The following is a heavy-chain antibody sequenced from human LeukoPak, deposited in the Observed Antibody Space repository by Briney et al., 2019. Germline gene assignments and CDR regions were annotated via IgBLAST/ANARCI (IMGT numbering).Heavy chain of an antibody. J-gene: IGHJ4*02. CDR3: ARGGAYTYGYY. D-gene: IGHD5-18*01. V-gene: IGHV1-2*02. Sequence: ASVKVSCKASGHTFTDYYIHWVRQAPGQGLEWMGWISPNSGGTEYAQKFQGRVTMTRDTSISTAYMELSSLRSDDTAVFYCARGGAYTYGYYWCQGTLVTVSS. CDR2: ISPNSGGT. CDR1: GHTFTDYY.